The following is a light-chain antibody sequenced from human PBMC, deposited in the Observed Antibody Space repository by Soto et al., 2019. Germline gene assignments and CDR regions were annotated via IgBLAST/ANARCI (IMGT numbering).Light chain of an antibody. J-gene: IGLJ1*01. CDR2: NAR. Sequence: QSVLTQPASVSGSPGQSIAISCTGTSSDVGGYDYVSWYQQHPGKAPKLMISNARNRPSGVSNRFSGSKSGNTASLTISGRQGEEAVDYYCGSYTSRSTHVFGSGTKLTVL. V-gene: IGLV2-14*01. CDR3: GSYTSRSTHV. CDR1: SSDVGGYDY.